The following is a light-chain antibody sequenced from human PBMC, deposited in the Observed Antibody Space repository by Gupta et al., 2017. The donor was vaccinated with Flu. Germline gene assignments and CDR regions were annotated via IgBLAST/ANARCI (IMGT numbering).Light chain of an antibody. CDR2: AAS. CDR3: QQRDSTLST. J-gene: IGKJ2*01. Sequence: DIQMTQSPSSLSASVGDRVTITCRASQSISSYLNWYQQKPGKAPKLLIYAASRLQSGVPSRFSGSESGTDFTLTISRRQPEDFATYYCQQRDSTLSTFGQPTKMDIK. CDR1: QSISSY. V-gene: IGKV1-39*01.